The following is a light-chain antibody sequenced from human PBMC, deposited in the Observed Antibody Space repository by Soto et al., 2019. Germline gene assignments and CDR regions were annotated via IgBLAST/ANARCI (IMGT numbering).Light chain of an antibody. CDR3: SLYTSSSTLYV. Sequence: QSALTQPASVSGSPGQSITISCTGTSSDVGGYNYASWYQQHPGKAPKLMIYEVSNRPSGVSNRFSGSKSGNTASLTISGLQAEDEADYYCSLYTSSSTLYVFGTGTKVTVL. J-gene: IGLJ1*01. V-gene: IGLV2-14*01. CDR2: EVS. CDR1: SSDVGGYNY.